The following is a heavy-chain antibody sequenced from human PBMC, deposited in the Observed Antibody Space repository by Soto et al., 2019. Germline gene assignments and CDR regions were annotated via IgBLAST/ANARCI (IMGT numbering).Heavy chain of an antibody. CDR3: ARVSMVRGVTDY. D-gene: IGHD3-10*01. CDR2: IIPILGIA. Sequence: QVQQVQSGAEVKKPGSSVKVSCKASGGTFSSYTISWVRQAPGQGLEWMGRIIPILGIANYAQKFQGRVTITAHKSTSTAYMALSSLRSEDTAVYYCARVSMVRGVTDYWGQGTLVTVSS. V-gene: IGHV1-69*02. J-gene: IGHJ4*02. CDR1: GGTFSSYT.